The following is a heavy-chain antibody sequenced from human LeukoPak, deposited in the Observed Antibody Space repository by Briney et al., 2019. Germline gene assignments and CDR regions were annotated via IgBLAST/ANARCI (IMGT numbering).Heavy chain of an antibody. Sequence: SETLSLTCTVSGGSISSSSYYWGWIRQPPGKGLEWIGSIYYSGSTYYNPSLKSRVTISVDTSKNQFSLKLSSATAADTAVYYCARVKTELCFDYWGQGTLVTVSS. V-gene: IGHV4-39*07. D-gene: IGHD1-26*01. CDR1: GGSISSSSYY. J-gene: IGHJ4*02. CDR2: IYYSGST. CDR3: ARVKTELCFDY.